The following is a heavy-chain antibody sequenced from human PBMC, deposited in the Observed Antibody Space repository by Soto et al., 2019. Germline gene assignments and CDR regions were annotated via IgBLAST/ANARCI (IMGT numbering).Heavy chain of an antibody. J-gene: IGHJ6*01. CDR3: ATQTGLYYY. CDR2: IFYSGST. CDR1: GGSINAFF. V-gene: IGHV4-59*01. Sequence: QVQLQESGPGLVKPSETLSLTCTVSGGSINAFFRSWVRQPPGKGLESIGYIFYSGSTNYNPSLKSRVTISLDTSKTQFSLNLTSVTAADTAVYYCATQTGLYYY.